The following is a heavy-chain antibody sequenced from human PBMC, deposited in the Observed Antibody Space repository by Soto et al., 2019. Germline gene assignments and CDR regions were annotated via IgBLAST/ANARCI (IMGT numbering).Heavy chain of an antibody. CDR2: IVVGSGNT. CDR3: ASYCSGGSCYYGRDDYYYYYGMDV. D-gene: IGHD2-15*01. CDR1: GFTFTSSA. Sequence: ASVKVSCKASGFTFTSSAVQWVRQARGQRLEWIGWIVVGSGNTNYAQKFQERVTITRDMSTSTAYMELSSLRSEDTAVYYCASYCSGGSCYYGRDDYYYYYGMDVWGQGTTVTVSS. V-gene: IGHV1-58*01. J-gene: IGHJ6*02.